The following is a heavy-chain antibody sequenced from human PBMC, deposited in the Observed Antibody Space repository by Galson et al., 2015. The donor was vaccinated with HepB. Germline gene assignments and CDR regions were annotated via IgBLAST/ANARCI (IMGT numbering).Heavy chain of an antibody. D-gene: IGHD3-3*01. CDR3: ARDRLFGVVNWFDP. Sequence: SVKVSCKASGYTFTSCAMNWVRQAPGQGLEWMGWINTNTGNPTYAQGFTGRFVFSLDTSVSTAYLQISSLKAEDTAVYYCARDRLFGVVNWFDPWGQGTLVTVSS. CDR1: GYTFTSCA. V-gene: IGHV7-4-1*02. J-gene: IGHJ5*02. CDR2: INTNTGNP.